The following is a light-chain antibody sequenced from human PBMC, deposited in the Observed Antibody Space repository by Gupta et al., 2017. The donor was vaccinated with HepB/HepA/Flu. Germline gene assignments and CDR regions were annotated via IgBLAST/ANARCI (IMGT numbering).Light chain of an antibody. CDR1: SSNVENNY. J-gene: IGLJ2*01. CDR3: AAWDTSLSGHVV. CDR2: RNN. Sequence: SVLTPPPSASGTPGQRVTIFCSGSSSNVENNYVYWYQHLPGAAPKLLIYRNNERPSGVPDRFSGSKSGSSDSLAISGLRYEDEADYYCAAWDTSLSGHVVFGGGTKLTVL. V-gene: IGLV1-47*01.